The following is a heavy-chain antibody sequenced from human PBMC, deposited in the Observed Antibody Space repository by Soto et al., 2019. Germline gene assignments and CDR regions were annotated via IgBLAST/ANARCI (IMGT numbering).Heavy chain of an antibody. CDR2: IYHSGNT. V-gene: IGHV4-30-2*01. CDR1: GGSISSGGYS. J-gene: IGHJ5*02. Sequence: SETLSLTCAVSGGSISSGGYSWSWIRQPPGKGLEWIGYIYHSGNTYYNPSLKNRVTISVDRSKIQFSLKLSSVTAADTAVYYCARVPSPWGQGTLVTVSS. CDR3: ARVPSP.